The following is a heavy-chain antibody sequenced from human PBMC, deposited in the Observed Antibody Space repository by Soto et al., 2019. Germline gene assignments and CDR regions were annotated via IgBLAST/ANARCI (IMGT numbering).Heavy chain of an antibody. CDR3: ARHNYGSGSTYFDY. D-gene: IGHD3-10*01. CDR1: GGSISSYY. Sequence: QVQLQESGPGLVKPSETLSLTCTVSGGSISSYYWSWIRQPPGKGLEWIGYIYYSGSTNYNPSLKSRVTLSVDTSKNQFSLKLISMTAADTAVYYCARHNYGSGSTYFDYWGQGTLVTVSS. CDR2: IYYSGST. V-gene: IGHV4-59*08. J-gene: IGHJ4*02.